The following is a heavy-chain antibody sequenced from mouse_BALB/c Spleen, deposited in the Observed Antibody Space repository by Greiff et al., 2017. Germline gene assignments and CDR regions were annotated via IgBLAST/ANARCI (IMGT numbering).Heavy chain of an antibody. CDR2: ISTYYGDA. CDR3: ARWDYYGLDY. D-gene: IGHD1-1*01. V-gene: IGHV1S137*01. J-gene: IGHJ2*01. CDR1: GYTFTDYA. Sequence: QVQLKQSGAELVRPGVSVKISCKGSGYTFTDYAMHWVKQSHAKSLEWIGVISTYYGDASYNQKFKGKATMTVDKSSSTAYMELARLTSEDSAIYYCARWDYYGLDYWGQGTTLTVSS.